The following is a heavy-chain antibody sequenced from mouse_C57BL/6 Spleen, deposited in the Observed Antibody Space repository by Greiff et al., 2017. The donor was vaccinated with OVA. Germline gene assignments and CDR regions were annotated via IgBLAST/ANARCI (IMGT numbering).Heavy chain of an antibody. V-gene: IGHV14-2*01. D-gene: IGHD2-5*01. Sequence: VQLQQSGAELVKPGASVKLSCTASGFNIKDYYMHWVKQRPEQGLEWIGRIDPGDGETKYAAKFQGKATITADTSSNTAYLQLSSLTSEDTAVYYCARDSKIAYRGQGTLVTVSA. CDR1: GFNIKDYY. CDR3: ARDSKIAY. CDR2: IDPGDGET. J-gene: IGHJ3*01.